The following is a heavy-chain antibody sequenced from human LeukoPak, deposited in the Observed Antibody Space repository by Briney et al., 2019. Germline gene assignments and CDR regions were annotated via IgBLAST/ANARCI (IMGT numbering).Heavy chain of an antibody. CDR1: GGTFTSYT. CDR2: IIPILGTT. D-gene: IGHD3-10*01. CDR3: ARSRFPYYRLSRTDYYYMDV. Sequence: ASVKVSCKASGGTFTSYTISWVRQAPGQGLEWMGGIIPILGTTNYAQKFQGRVSITADKSTSTTYMQLSSLRSEDTAVYYCARSRFPYYRLSRTDYYYMDVWAKGTTVTVSS. V-gene: IGHV1-69*08. J-gene: IGHJ6*03.